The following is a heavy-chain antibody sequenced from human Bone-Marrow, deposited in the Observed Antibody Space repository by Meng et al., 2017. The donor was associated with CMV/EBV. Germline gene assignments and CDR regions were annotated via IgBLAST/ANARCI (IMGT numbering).Heavy chain of an antibody. Sequence: GGSLRLSCAASGFSFDEYAMHWVRQAPGKGLEWVSGISWHSGTTGYADSVKGRFTVSRDNTKNSLYLQMNSLRAEDTALYYCAKTGCVKWNDCGSYFYGMDVWAQGTTVTFSS. CDR2: ISWHSGTT. V-gene: IGHV3-9*01. CDR1: GFSFDEYA. J-gene: IGHJ6*02. D-gene: IGHD1-1*01. CDR3: AKTGCVKWNDCGSYFYGMDV.